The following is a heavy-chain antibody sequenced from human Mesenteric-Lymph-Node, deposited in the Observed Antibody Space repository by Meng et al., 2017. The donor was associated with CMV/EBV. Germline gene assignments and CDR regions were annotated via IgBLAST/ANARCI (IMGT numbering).Heavy chain of an antibody. CDR2: IIPMYGTA. CDR1: GGSFSSFG. D-gene: IGHD3-3*01. Sequence: SVKVSCKASGGSFSSFGFSWVRQAPGQGLEWVGGIIPMYGTANLAQKFKGRATITTDESTSTASMELSSLTSDDTAVYYCARLREDTIFWSGYYVSWFDPWGQGALVTVSS. CDR3: ARLREDTIFWSGYYVSWFDP. J-gene: IGHJ5*02. V-gene: IGHV1-69*05.